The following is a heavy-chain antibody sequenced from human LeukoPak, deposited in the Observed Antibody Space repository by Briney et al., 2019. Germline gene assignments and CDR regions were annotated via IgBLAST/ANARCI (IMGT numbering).Heavy chain of an antibody. J-gene: IGHJ6*03. CDR1: GGSFSSYY. CDR3: ASTRGGYSGYYYMDV. D-gene: IGHD5-12*01. Sequence: SETLSLTCAVYGGSFSSYYWSWIRQPPGNGLEWIGEVNHSGSTNYNPSLKSRVTISVDTSKNQLSLKLSSVTAADTAVYYCASTRGGYSGYYYMDVWGKGTTVTVSS. V-gene: IGHV4-34*01. CDR2: VNHSGST.